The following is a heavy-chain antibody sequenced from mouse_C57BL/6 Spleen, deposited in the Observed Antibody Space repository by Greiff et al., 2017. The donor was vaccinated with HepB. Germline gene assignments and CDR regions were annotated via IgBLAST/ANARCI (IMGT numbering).Heavy chain of an antibody. CDR2: IDPETGGT. J-gene: IGHJ4*01. D-gene: IGHD4-1*01. CDR1: GYTFTDYE. CDR3: TRSKLTGTLSAMDY. Sequence: QVQLQQSGAELVRPGASVTLSCKASGYTFTDYEMHWVKQTPVHGLEWIGAIDPETGGTAYNQKFKGKAILTADKSSSTAYMELRSLTSEDSAVYYCTRSKLTGTLSAMDYWGQGTSVTVSS. V-gene: IGHV1-15*01.